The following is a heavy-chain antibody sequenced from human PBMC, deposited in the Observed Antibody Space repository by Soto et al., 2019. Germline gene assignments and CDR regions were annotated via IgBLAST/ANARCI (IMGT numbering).Heavy chain of an antibody. CDR3: ARSGVLGSSSWFGYYYYGMDV. D-gene: IGHD6-13*01. Sequence: SETLSLSCTVSGGSISSYYWSWIRQPPGKGLEWIGYIYYSGSTNYNPSLKSRVTISVDTSKNQFSLKLSSVTAADTAVYYCARSGVLGSSSWFGYYYYGMDVWGQGTTVTVSS. CDR1: GGSISSYY. V-gene: IGHV4-59*01. CDR2: IYYSGST. J-gene: IGHJ6*02.